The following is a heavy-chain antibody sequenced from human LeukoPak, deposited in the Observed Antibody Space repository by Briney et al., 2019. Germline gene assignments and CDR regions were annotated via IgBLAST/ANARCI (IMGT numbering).Heavy chain of an antibody. CDR2: IYYSGST. Sequence: SETLSLTCTVSGGSISSGDYYRSCLRRPPGKDLEWIGYIYYSGSTYYNPSLKSRVTISVDTSKNQFSLKLSSVTAADTAVYYCASLRYFDWLSTFDYWRQGTLVTVSS. D-gene: IGHD3-9*01. CDR3: ASLRYFDWLSTFDY. CDR1: GGSISSGDYY. V-gene: IGHV4-30-4*01. J-gene: IGHJ4*02.